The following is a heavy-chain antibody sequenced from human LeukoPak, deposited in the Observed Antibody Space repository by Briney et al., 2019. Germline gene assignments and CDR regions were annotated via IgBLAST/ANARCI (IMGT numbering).Heavy chain of an antibody. CDR2: IYPGDSDT. J-gene: IGHJ4*02. CDR1: GYSFSTYW. Sequence: GESLKISCKGSGYSFSTYWIGWVRQMPGKGLEWMGIIYPGDSDTSYSPSFQGQVTISADKSITTAYLQWSSLKASDTAMYYCARRDSNYKENFDYWGQGTLVTVSS. D-gene: IGHD4-11*01. CDR3: ARRDSNYKENFDY. V-gene: IGHV5-51*01.